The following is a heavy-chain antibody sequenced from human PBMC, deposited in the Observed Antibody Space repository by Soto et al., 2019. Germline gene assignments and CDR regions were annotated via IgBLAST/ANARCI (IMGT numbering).Heavy chain of an antibody. D-gene: IGHD3-16*02. V-gene: IGHV1-69*02. Sequence: QVQLVQSGAEVKKPGSSVKVSCKASGGTFSSYTISWVRQAPGQGLEWMGRIIPILGIANYAQKFQGRVTITADKSTSTAYMELGSVASEDTAVYYCASSYDSVWGSYRYTASCYFDLGRRGTLVTVSS. CDR3: ASSYDSVWGSYRYTASCYFDL. CDR2: IIPILGIA. CDR1: GGTFSSYT. J-gene: IGHJ2*01.